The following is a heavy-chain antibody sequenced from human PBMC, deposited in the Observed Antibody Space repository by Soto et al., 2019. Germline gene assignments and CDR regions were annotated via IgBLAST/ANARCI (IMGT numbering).Heavy chain of an antibody. Sequence: QVKLVQSGAEVKKPGASVKVSGKAPGYTFTSYGISWARQAPGQGREGMGWISAYNGNTNYAQKLQGRVTMTADTSTSTDYMELRSLRSDDTAVYYCARGNRIEAFDIWGQGTMVTVSS. V-gene: IGHV1-18*01. CDR1: GYTFTSYG. J-gene: IGHJ3*02. CDR2: ISAYNGNT. CDR3: ARGNRIEAFDI. D-gene: IGHD2-15*01.